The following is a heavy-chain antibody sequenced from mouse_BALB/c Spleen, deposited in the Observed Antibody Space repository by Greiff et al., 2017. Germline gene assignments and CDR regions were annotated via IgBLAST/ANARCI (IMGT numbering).Heavy chain of an antibody. Sequence: EVQGVESGTVLARPGASVKMSCKASGYTFTSYWMHWVKQRPGQGLEWIGAIYPGNSDTSYNQKFKGKAKLTAVTSTSTAYMELSSLTNEDSAVYYCTREDRSGYAMDYWGQGTSVTVSS. CDR3: TREDRSGYAMDY. D-gene: IGHD2-14*01. V-gene: IGHV1-5*01. J-gene: IGHJ4*01. CDR2: IYPGNSDT. CDR1: GYTFTSYW.